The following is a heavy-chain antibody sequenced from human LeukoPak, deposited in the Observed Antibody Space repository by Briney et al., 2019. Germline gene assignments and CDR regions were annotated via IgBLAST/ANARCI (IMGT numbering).Heavy chain of an antibody. CDR1: GYNFTNYL. CDR3: ARSKSKPSFDY. Sequence: GESLKISCKGSGYNFTNYLIAWVRQMPGKGLDWMGFIYPGDSDPRYSPSFQGQVTISADKSISTAYPQWNSLKASDTAMYYCARSKSKPSFDYWGQGTLVTVSS. CDR2: IYPGDSDP. D-gene: IGHD4-11*01. V-gene: IGHV5-51*01. J-gene: IGHJ4*02.